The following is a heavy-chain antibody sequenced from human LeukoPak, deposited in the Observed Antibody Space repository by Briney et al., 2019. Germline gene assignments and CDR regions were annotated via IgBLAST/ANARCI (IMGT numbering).Heavy chain of an antibody. D-gene: IGHD6-6*01. CDR2: IYHSGST. CDR3: ARDPSPYSSSLGPAVGFDY. J-gene: IGHJ4*02. V-gene: IGHV4-38-2*02. CDR1: GYSISSGHY. Sequence: PSETLSLTCTVSGYSISSGHYWGWIRQPPGKGLEWIGSIYHSGSTYYNPSLKSRVTISVDTSKNQFSLKLSSVTAADTAVYYCARDPSPYSSSLGPAVGFDYWGQGTLVTVSS.